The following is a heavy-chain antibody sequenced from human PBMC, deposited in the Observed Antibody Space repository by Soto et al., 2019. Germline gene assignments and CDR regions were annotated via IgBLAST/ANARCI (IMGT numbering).Heavy chain of an antibody. CDR2: INPNSGGT. CDR1: GYTFTGYY. D-gene: IGHD3-3*01. Sequence: GASVKVSCKASGYTFTGYYMHWVRQAPGQGLEWMGWINPNSGGTNYAQKFQGWVTMTRDTSISTAYMELSRLRSDDTAVYYCARGSHYDFWSGYLSYYSDYWGQGTLVTVSS. CDR3: ARGSHYDFWSGYLSYYSDY. J-gene: IGHJ4*02. V-gene: IGHV1-2*04.